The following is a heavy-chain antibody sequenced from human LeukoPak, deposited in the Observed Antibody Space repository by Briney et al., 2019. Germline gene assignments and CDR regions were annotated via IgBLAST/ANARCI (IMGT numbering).Heavy chain of an antibody. CDR3: AGTITIFGALGYFEY. V-gene: IGHV4-31*03. CDR2: IYYSGNT. CDR1: GTSISSGAYS. D-gene: IGHD3-3*01. J-gene: IGHJ4*02. Sequence: SETLSLTCTVSGTSISSGAYSWSWVRQHPGKGLEWIAYIYYSGNTYYNPSLKRRVTISVDTSKNQFSLKLSSVTAADTAVYYCAGTITIFGALGYFEYWGQGTLVTVSS.